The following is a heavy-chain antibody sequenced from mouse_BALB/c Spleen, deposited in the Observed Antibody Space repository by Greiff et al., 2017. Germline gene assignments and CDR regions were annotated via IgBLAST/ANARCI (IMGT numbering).Heavy chain of an antibody. V-gene: IGHV8-12*01. D-gene: IGHD2-1*01. CDR2: IYWDDDK. CDR1: GFSLSTSGMG. CDR3: ARIYYGNYYAMDY. J-gene: IGHJ4*01. Sequence: QVTLKESGPGILQPSQTLSLTCSFSGFSLSTSGMGVSWIRQPSGKGLEWLAHIYWDDDKRYNPSLKSRLTISKDTSRNQVFLKITSVDTADTATYYCARIYYGNYYAMDYWGQGTSVTVSS.